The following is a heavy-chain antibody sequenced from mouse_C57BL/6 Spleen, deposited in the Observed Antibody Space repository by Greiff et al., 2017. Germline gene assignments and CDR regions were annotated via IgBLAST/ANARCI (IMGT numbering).Heavy chain of an antibody. V-gene: IGHV14-4*01. Sequence: VPLQQSGAELVRPGASVKLSCTASGFNIKDDYMHWVKQRPEQGLEWIGWIDPENGDTEYASKFQGKATITADTSSNTAYLQLSSLTSEDTAVYYCTTYYGSSYVSHYYAMDYWGQGTSVTVSS. J-gene: IGHJ4*01. CDR1: GFNIKDDY. D-gene: IGHD1-1*01. CDR2: IDPENGDT. CDR3: TTYYGSSYVSHYYAMDY.